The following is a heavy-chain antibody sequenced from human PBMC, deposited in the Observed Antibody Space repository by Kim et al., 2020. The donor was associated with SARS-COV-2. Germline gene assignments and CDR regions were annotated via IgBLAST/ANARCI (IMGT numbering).Heavy chain of an antibody. CDR3: ARDTRYYGMDV. CDR2: LYSDGTT. V-gene: IGHV3-53*01. J-gene: IGHJ6*02. Sequence: GGSLRLSCAASGFIVSNNYMSWVRQAPGKGLEWVSVLYSDGTTYYADSVEGRFSISRDNSKNTVYIQMNTLRAEDTAVYYCARDTRYYGMDVWGQGTAVTVSS. CDR1: GFIVSNNY.